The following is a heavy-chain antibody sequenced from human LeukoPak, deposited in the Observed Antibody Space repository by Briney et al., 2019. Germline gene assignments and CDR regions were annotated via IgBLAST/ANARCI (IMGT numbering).Heavy chain of an antibody. CDR1: GXTFSNHW. Sequence: PGGSLRLSCAASGXTFSNHWMSWVRQAPGKGLEWVSYISSSGNIMYYADSVKGRFTISRDNAKNSLYLQMNSLRAEDTAVYYCANHPFDYWGQGTLVTVSS. CDR2: ISSSGNIM. CDR3: ANHPFDY. V-gene: IGHV3-48*03. J-gene: IGHJ4*02.